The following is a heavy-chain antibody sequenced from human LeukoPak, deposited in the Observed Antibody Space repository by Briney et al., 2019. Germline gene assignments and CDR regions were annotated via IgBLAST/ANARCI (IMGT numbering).Heavy chain of an antibody. CDR1: GGSFSGYY. D-gene: IGHD2-2*01. CDR3: ASSIVVVPAAKLIERATIKNDY. Sequence: SETLSLTCAVYGGSFSGYYWSWIRQPPGKGLEWIGEINHSGSTNYNPSLKSRVTISVDTSKNQFSLKLSSVTAADTAVYYCASSIVVVPAAKLIERATIKNDYWGQGTLVTVSS. J-gene: IGHJ4*02. CDR2: INHSGST. V-gene: IGHV4-34*01.